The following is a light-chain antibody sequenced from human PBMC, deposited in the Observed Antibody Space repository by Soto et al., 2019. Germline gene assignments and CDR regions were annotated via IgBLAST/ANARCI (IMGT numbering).Light chain of an antibody. J-gene: IGLJ3*02. V-gene: IGLV2-14*01. CDR2: DVA. CDR3: SSYAKSDSWA. CDR1: NSDVGGRFNY. Sequence: QSALTQPASVSGSPGQSITISCTTTNSDVGGRFNYVSWYQQHPGKAPKLIIYDVAYRPSGVSDRFSGSKSGYTASLTISGLQAEDEADYYCSSYAKSDSWAFGGGTKVTVL.